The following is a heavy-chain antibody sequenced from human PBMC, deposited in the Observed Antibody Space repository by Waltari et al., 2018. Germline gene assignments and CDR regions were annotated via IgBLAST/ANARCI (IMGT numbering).Heavy chain of an antibody. Sequence: EVQLLESGGGLVQPGGSLRLSCAASGFTFSSYPMRWVRQAPGKGLEWVSAISGSGGSTYYADSVKGRFTISRDNSKTTLYLQMNSLRAEDTAVYYCAKDGEYYDFWSGYRYFDYWGQGTLVTVSS. D-gene: IGHD3-3*01. V-gene: IGHV3-23*01. CDR3: AKDGEYYDFWSGYRYFDY. CDR1: GFTFSSYP. J-gene: IGHJ4*02. CDR2: ISGSGGST.